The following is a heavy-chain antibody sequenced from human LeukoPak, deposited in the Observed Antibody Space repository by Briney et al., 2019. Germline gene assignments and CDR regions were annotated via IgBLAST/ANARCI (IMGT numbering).Heavy chain of an antibody. CDR2: IYYSGNT. CDR1: GYSISSGYY. D-gene: IGHD2-21*01. J-gene: IGHJ4*02. V-gene: IGHV4-38-2*02. Sequence: PSETLSLTCTVSGYSISSGYYWGWVRQPPGKGREWIGSIYYSGNTYYNPSLKSRVTISVATSTTHISLKLTSLTAADTAVFYCARHDWSESYYFDYWGQGTLVTVSS. CDR3: ARHDWSESYYFDY.